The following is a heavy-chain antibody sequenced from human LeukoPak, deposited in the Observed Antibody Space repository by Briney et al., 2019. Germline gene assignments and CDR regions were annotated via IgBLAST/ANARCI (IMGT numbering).Heavy chain of an antibody. CDR2: INHSGST. Sequence: SETLSLNCAVYGGSFSGYYWSWIRQPPGKGLEWIGEINHSGSTNYNPSLKSRVTISVDTSKNQFSLKLSSVTAADTAVYYCASSGPKQYYYDSSSYYYRYWGQGTLVTVSS. CDR1: GGSFSGYY. J-gene: IGHJ4*02. CDR3: ASSGPKQYYYDSSSYYYRY. D-gene: IGHD3-22*01. V-gene: IGHV4-34*01.